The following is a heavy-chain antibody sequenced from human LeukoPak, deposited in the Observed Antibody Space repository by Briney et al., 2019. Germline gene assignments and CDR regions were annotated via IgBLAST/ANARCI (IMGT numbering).Heavy chain of an antibody. J-gene: IGHJ6*03. Sequence: PSETLSLTCAVYGGSFSGYYWSWIRQPPGKGLEWIGEINHSGSTNYNPSLKSRVTISVDTSKNQFSLKLSSVTAADTAVYYCARALELREGYYYYMDVWGKGTTVTVSS. D-gene: IGHD1-7*01. V-gene: IGHV4-34*01. CDR1: GGSFSGYY. CDR2: INHSGST. CDR3: ARALELREGYYYYMDV.